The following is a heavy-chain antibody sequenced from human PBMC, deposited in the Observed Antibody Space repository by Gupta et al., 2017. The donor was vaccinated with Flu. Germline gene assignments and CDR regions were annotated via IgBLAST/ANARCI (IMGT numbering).Heavy chain of an antibody. CDR3: AARRSRKVGD. D-gene: IGHD1-26*01. V-gene: IGHV4-34*01. CDR1: GDSIFGYY. CDR2: INHEKTT. Sequence: QVQLQQWGAGLLKPSETLSLTCAVYGDSIFGYYWAWLRQPPGKGLEWIGEINHEKTTNYNPFLKSRVTISVDPSKRQFSLKMIARIAADTEVYYCAARRSRKVGDGGKGALVTVSS. J-gene: IGHJ4*02.